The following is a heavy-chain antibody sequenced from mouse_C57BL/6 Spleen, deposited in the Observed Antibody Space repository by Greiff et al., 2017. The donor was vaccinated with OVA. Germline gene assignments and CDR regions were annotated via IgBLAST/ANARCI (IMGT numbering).Heavy chain of an antibody. D-gene: IGHD1-1*01. J-gene: IGHJ2*01. CDR1: GYTFTSYW. CDR3: ARWGTTVVADY. V-gene: IGHV1-64*01. Sequence: QVQLQQPGAELVKPGASVKLSCKASGYTFTSYWMHWVKQRPGQGLEWIGMIHPNSGSTNYNEKFKSKATLTVDKSSSTAYMQLSSLTSEDSAVYYCARWGTTVVADYWGQGTTLTVSS. CDR2: IHPNSGST.